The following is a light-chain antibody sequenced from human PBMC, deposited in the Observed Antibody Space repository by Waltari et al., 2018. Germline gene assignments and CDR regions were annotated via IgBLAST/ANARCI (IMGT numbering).Light chain of an antibody. CDR1: SSNIGSNY. Sequence: QSVLTQPPSASGTPGQGVTIPCSGSSSNIGSNYVCWYQQLPGTTPKLLIYKKGQRPSGVPDRFSGSKSGTSASLAVSGLRSEDEADYYCAAWDDSLSGPVFGGGTKLTVL. CDR3: AAWDDSLSGPV. V-gene: IGLV1-47*01. CDR2: KKG. J-gene: IGLJ2*01.